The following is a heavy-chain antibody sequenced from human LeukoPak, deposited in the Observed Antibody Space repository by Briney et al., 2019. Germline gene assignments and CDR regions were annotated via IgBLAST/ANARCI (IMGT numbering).Heavy chain of an antibody. Sequence: KSSETLSLTCTVSGGSISSSSYYWGWIRQPPGKGLEWIGSIYYSGSTYYNPSLKSRVTISVDTSKNQFSLKLSSVTAADTAVYYCARERRPSDIVATAGAFDIWGQGTMVTVSS. V-gene: IGHV4-39*07. CDR1: GGSISSSSYY. J-gene: IGHJ3*02. CDR3: ARERRPSDIVATAGAFDI. CDR2: IYYSGST. D-gene: IGHD5-12*01.